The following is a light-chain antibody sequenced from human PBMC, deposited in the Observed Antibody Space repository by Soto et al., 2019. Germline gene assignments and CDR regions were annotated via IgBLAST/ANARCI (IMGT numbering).Light chain of an antibody. CDR1: RDISSF. CDR3: QKYNGAPQT. CDR2: AAS. Sequence: DIQMTQSPSSLSASVGGRVTITCRASRDISSFLAWYQQKPGKVPKLLIYAASTLQSGVPSRFSGSGSGTDFTLTISSLQPEDFATYFCQKYNGAPQTFGQGTKVDIK. V-gene: IGKV1-27*01. J-gene: IGKJ1*01.